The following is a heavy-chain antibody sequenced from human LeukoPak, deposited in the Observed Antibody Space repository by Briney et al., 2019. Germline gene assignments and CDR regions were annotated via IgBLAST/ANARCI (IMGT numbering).Heavy chain of an antibody. V-gene: IGHV4-38-2*02. Sequence: SETLSLTCTVSGYSISSGYYWGWIRQPPGKGLEWIGSIYHSGSTYYNPSLKSRVTKSVDTSKNQFSLKLSSVTAADTAVYYCARVHYGYPYYFDYWGQGTLVTVSS. J-gene: IGHJ4*02. CDR2: IYHSGST. CDR3: ARVHYGYPYYFDY. D-gene: IGHD5-18*01. CDR1: GYSISSGYY.